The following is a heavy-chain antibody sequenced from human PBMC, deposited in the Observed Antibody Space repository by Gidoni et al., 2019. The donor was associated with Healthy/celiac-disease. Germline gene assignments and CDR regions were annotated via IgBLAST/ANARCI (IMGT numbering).Heavy chain of an antibody. V-gene: IGHV3-30-3*01. CDR2: ISYDGSNK. D-gene: IGHD3-3*01. Sequence: QVQLVESGGGVVQPGRSLRLSCAASGFTFSSYAMHWVRQAHGKGLDWWAVISYDGSNKYYADSVKGRFTISRDNSKNTLYLQMNSLRAEDTAVYYCARDPAYYDFWSGYCRDWGQGTLVTVSS. CDR1: GFTFSSYA. J-gene: IGHJ4*02. CDR3: ARDPAYYDFWSGYCRD.